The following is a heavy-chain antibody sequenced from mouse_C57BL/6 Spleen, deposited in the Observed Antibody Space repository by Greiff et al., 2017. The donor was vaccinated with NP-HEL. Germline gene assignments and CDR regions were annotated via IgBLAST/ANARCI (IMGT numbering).Heavy chain of an antibody. CDR3: ARQGTTVVATDWFAY. CDR2: ISGGGGNT. V-gene: IGHV5-9*01. J-gene: IGHJ3*01. D-gene: IGHD1-1*01. CDR1: GFTFSSYT. Sequence: EVMLVESGGGLVKPGGSLKLSCAASGFTFSSYTMSWVRQTPEKRLEWVATISGGGGNTYYPDSVKGRFTISRDNAKNTLYLQMSSLRSEDTALYYCARQGTTVVATDWFAYWGQGTLVTVSA.